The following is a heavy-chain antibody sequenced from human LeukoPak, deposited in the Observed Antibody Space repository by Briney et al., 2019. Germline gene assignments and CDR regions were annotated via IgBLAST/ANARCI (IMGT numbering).Heavy chain of an antibody. J-gene: IGHJ2*01. D-gene: IGHD2-2*01. CDR2: IYYSGST. CDR3: ARRGAFTAARYFDL. Sequence: SETLSLTCTVSGGSISSYYWSWIRQPPGKGLEWIGYIYYSGSTNYNPSLKSRVTISVDTSKNQFSLKLSSVTAADTAVHYCARRGAFTAARYFDLWGRGTLVTVSS. CDR1: GGSISSYY. V-gene: IGHV4-59*08.